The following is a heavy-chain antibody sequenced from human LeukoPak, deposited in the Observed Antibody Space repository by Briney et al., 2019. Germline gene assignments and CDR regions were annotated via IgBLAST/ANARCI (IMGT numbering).Heavy chain of an antibody. CDR3: ARDYGLAVAEYYFDY. D-gene: IGHD6-19*01. CDR2: INPNSGGT. CDR1: GYTFTNYY. J-gene: IGHJ4*02. Sequence: ASVKVSCTASGYTFTNYYIHWVRQAPGQGLEWMGWINPNSGGTNYAQKFQGRVTMTRDTSISTAYMELSRLRSDDTAVYYCARDYGLAVAEYYFDYWGQGTLVTVSS. V-gene: IGHV1-2*02.